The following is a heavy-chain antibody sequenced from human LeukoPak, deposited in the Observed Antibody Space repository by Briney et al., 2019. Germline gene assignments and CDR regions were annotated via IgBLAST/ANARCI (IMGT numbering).Heavy chain of an antibody. CDR3: AREGRDSSSWYGNWFDP. J-gene: IGHJ5*02. CDR2: ISSSSSTI. V-gene: IGHV3-48*04. D-gene: IGHD6-13*01. CDR1: GFTFSSYS. Sequence: GGSLRLSCAASGFTFSSYSMNWVRQAPGKGLEWVSYISSSSSTIYYADSVKGRFTISRDNAKYSLYLQMNSLRAEDTAVYYCAREGRDSSSWYGNWFDPWGQGTLVTVSS.